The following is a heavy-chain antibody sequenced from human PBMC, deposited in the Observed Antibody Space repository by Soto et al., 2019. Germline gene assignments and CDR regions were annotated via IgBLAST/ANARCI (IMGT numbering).Heavy chain of an antibody. V-gene: IGHV4-39*01. J-gene: IGHJ4*02. D-gene: IGHD1-26*01. Sequence: SETLSLTCTVSGGSISSSTFCWGWIRQPPGEGLEWIGGVCYRGNTRYNPSLASRVTISLDTSKNQLSLKVSSVTAADTAVYYCARSPLREGSYPIPRTLDYWGQGTLVTVSS. CDR1: GGSISSSTFC. CDR3: ARSPLREGSYPIPRTLDY. CDR2: VCYRGNT.